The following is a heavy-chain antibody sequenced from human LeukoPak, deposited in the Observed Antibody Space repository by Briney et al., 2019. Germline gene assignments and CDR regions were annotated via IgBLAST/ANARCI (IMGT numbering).Heavy chain of an antibody. CDR1: GFTFGRHA. V-gene: IGHV3-23*01. D-gene: IGHD3-10*01. J-gene: IGHJ4*02. CDR3: AKDVGTSGNYSPSDY. CDR2: IRFSGEST. Sequence: GGSLRLSCAASGFTFGRHAMNWVRQAPGKGLEWVSAIRFSGESTYYADSVKGRFTISRDNSMNTLYLQMDSLRAEDTAVYYCAKDVGTSGNYSPSDYWGQGTLVTVSS.